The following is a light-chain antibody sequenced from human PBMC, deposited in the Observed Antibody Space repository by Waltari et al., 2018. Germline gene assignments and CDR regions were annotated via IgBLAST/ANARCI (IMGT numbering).Light chain of an antibody. V-gene: IGKV1-5*03. Sequence: DIQMTQSPSTLSASVGDRVTITGRASQSISSWLAWYQQKQGKAPKLLIYKASSLESGVPSRFSGSGSGTEFTLTISSLQPDDFATYYCQQYNSYIYTFGQGTKLEIK. J-gene: IGKJ2*01. CDR1: QSISSW. CDR2: KAS. CDR3: QQYNSYIYT.